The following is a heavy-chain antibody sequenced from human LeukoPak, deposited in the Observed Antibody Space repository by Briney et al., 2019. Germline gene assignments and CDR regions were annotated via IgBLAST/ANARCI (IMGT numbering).Heavy chain of an antibody. D-gene: IGHD6-25*01. CDR3: AKDPEARDYFDY. V-gene: IGHV3-23*01. J-gene: IGHJ4*02. CDR2: VSGNSAST. CDR1: GVTFSSYA. Sequence: PGGSLRLSCAVSGVTFSSYAMNWVRQAPGKGPEWVGGVSGNSASTYYADSVKGRFTISRDNSRNTLYLQMNSLRAEDTAVYYCAKDPEARDYFDYWGQGTLVTVSS.